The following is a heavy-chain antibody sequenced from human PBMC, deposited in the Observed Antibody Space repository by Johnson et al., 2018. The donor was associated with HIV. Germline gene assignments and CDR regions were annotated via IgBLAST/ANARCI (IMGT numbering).Heavy chain of an antibody. V-gene: IGHV3-30*03. Sequence: QVQLVESGGGVVQPGRSLRLSCAASGFTFSSSGMHWVRQAPGTGLEWVSVISYDGSNKYYADSVKGRFTISRDNSKNTLYLQMNSLRAEDTAVYYCALLRGAAGDDAFDIWGQGTMVTVSS. CDR1: GFTFSSSG. D-gene: IGHD6-13*01. CDR2: ISYDGSNK. CDR3: ALLRGAAGDDAFDI. J-gene: IGHJ3*02.